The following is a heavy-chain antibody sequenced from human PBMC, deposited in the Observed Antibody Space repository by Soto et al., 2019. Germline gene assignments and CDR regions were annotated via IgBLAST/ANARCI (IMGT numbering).Heavy chain of an antibody. CDR1: GFTFGSFG. D-gene: IGHD6-19*01. Sequence: QVQLVESGGGVVQPGRSLRLSCAASGFTFGSFGMQWVRQAPGKGLEWVAVISYDGKVQYYGDSVKGRFTISRDNSKNTLHLEINSLRAGDTVVYYCAKEVTPKPSGCFFRSWGQGTLVTVSS. J-gene: IGHJ5*02. V-gene: IGHV3-30*18. CDR3: AKEVTPKPSGCFFRS. CDR2: ISYDGKVQ.